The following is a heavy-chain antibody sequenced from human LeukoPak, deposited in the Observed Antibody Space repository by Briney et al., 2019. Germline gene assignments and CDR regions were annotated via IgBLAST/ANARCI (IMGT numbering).Heavy chain of an antibody. D-gene: IGHD3-16*02. V-gene: IGHV1-69*13. CDR3: ARDRKRFGELSLGGPAFQH. Sequence: PGASVKVSCKASGYTFTGYYMHWVRQAPGQGLEWMGGIIPVFETPNYAQNFQGRLTISADESTSTVHMELTSLRSQDTAVYYCARDRKRFGELSLGGPAFQHWGQGTLVTVSS. CDR1: GYTFTGYY. J-gene: IGHJ1*01. CDR2: IIPVFETP.